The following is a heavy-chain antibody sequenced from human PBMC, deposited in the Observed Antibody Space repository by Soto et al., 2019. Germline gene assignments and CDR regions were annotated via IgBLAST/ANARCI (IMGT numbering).Heavy chain of an antibody. Sequence: QVQLVESGGGVVQPGRSLRLSCAASGFTFSSYGMHWVRQAPGKGLEWVAVISYDGRNKNYADSVKGRFTISRDNSKNTLYLQMNSLRAEDTAVYYCAKDRRVAVTTRFFDYWGQGTLVTVSS. CDR1: GFTFSSYG. D-gene: IGHD4-17*01. CDR2: ISYDGRNK. J-gene: IGHJ4*02. CDR3: AKDRRVAVTTRFFDY. V-gene: IGHV3-30*18.